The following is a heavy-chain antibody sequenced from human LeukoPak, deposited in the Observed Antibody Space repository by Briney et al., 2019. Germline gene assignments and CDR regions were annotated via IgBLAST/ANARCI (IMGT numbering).Heavy chain of an antibody. Sequence: PGGSLRLSCAASGFTFSSYGMHWVRQAPGKGLEWVAFIRYDGSNKYYADSVKGRFTISRDNSKNTLYLQMNSLRAEDTAVYYCARFTFGGVIALNYFDCWGQGTPVTVSS. J-gene: IGHJ4*02. D-gene: IGHD3-16*02. CDR1: GFTFSSYG. CDR2: IRYDGSNK. V-gene: IGHV3-30*02. CDR3: ARFTFGGVIALNYFDC.